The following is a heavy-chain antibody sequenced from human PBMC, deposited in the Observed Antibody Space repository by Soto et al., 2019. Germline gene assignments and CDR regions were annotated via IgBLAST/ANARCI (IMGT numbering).Heavy chain of an antibody. CDR1: GYTFTSYA. Sequence: QVQLVQSGAEEKKPGASVKVSCKASGYTFTSYAMHWVRQAPGQRLEWMGWINAGNGNTKYSQKFQGRVTITRDTSASTADTQLRGLRSADTAVSYCARSSVGVTALGYWGQGTLVTVSS. CDR2: INAGNGNT. CDR3: ARSSVGVTALGY. J-gene: IGHJ4*02. D-gene: IGHD2-21*02. V-gene: IGHV1-3*05.